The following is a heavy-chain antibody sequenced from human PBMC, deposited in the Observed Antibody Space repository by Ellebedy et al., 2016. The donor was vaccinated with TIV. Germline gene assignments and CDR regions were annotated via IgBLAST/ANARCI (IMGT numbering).Heavy chain of an antibody. Sequence: GGFLRLSCAVSGFPFSAYSVHWVRQAPGKGLEWTAYISSSTYSIYYADSVKGRFTVSRDNAKNLVSLQMNSLRVDDTGVYYCARGGKFPTDYDSGSPVYWGQGTLVTVSS. V-gene: IGHV3-48*04. CDR1: GFPFSAYS. CDR3: ARGGKFPTDYDSGSPVY. D-gene: IGHD3-10*01. J-gene: IGHJ4*02. CDR2: ISSSTYSI.